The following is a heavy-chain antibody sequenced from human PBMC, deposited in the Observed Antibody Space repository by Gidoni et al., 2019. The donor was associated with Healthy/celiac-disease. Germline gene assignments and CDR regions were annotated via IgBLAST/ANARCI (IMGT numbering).Heavy chain of an antibody. D-gene: IGHD6-6*01. CDR1: GFTFSSDS. CDR3: ARDRSSSLDYYYYYGMDV. CDR2: ISSSSSTI. J-gene: IGHJ6*02. V-gene: IGHV3-48*01. Sequence: EVQLVESGGGLVQPGGSLRLSCAASGFTFSSDSMNWVRQAPGKGLEWVSYISSSSSTIYYADSVKGRFTISRDNAKNSLYLQMNSLRAEDTAVYYCARDRSSSLDYYYYYGMDVWGQGTTVTVSS.